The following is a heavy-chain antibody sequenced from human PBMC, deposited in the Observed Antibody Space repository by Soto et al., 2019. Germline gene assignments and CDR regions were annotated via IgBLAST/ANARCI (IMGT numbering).Heavy chain of an antibody. CDR3: ARVDSSSSGIFDY. CDR1: GYSISSGSY. Sequence: LXLAWAISGYSISSGSYWGWIRQPPGKGLEWIGSIYHSGSTYYNPSLKSRVTISVDTSKNQFSLKLSSVTAADTAVYYCARVDSSSSGIFDYWGQGTLVTVSS. V-gene: IGHV4-38-2*01. CDR2: IYHSGST. J-gene: IGHJ4*02. D-gene: IGHD6-13*01.